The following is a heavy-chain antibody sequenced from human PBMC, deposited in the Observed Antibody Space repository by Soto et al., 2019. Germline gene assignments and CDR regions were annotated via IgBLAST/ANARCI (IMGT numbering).Heavy chain of an antibody. CDR3: ARDCNDTACYGFDV. J-gene: IGHJ6*02. Sequence: QVQLVQSGAEVKKPGSSVRVSCKASGGMFYSSAINWVRQAPGQGLEWMGGIVPMNGSPKYAQKFQGRVTLTTDTSISTAYMELTGLKSDDTAVYFCARDCNDTACYGFDVWGQGTTVTVTS. CDR2: IVPMNGSP. CDR1: GGMFYSSA. V-gene: IGHV1-2*02. D-gene: IGHD3-22*01.